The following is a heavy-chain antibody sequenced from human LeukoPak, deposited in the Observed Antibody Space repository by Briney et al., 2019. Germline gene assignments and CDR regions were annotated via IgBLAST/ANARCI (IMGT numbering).Heavy chain of an antibody. Sequence: SETLSLTCTFSGGSSTSYYWNWIRQPPGKGLEWIGYIHYSGSTNYNPSLKGRATISLDTSKNQVSLKLSSVTAADTAIYYCARRASGSYPDYFDYWGQGILVTVSS. V-gene: IGHV4-59*08. CDR2: IHYSGST. J-gene: IGHJ4*02. CDR3: ARRASGSYPDYFDY. CDR1: GGSSTSYY. D-gene: IGHD1-26*01.